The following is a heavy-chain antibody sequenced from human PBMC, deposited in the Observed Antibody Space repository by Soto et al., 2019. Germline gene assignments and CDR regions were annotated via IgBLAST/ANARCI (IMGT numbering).Heavy chain of an antibody. CDR3: SRGVTYYYDSSGP. CDR1: GYTFTSYD. V-gene: IGHV1-8*01. Sequence: ASVKVSCKASGYTFTSYDINWVRQATGQGLEWMGWMNPNSGNTGYAQKFQGRVTMTRNTSISTAYMELSSLRSEDTAVYYCSRGVTYYYDSSGPWGQGTLVTVSS. CDR2: MNPNSGNT. D-gene: IGHD3-22*01. J-gene: IGHJ5*02.